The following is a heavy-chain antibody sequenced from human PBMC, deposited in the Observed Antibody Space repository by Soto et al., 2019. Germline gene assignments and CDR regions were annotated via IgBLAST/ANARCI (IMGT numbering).Heavy chain of an antibody. D-gene: IGHD6-13*01. Sequence: HPGGSLRLSCAASGFTFSSYAMSWVRQAPGKGLEWVSVISGSDDSTYYADSVKGRFTISRDNSKNTLYLQMNSLRAEDTAVYYCAKADYSYSWAPGDYWGQGTLVTVSS. CDR3: AKADYSYSWAPGDY. CDR1: GFTFSSYA. CDR2: ISGSDDST. V-gene: IGHV3-23*01. J-gene: IGHJ4*02.